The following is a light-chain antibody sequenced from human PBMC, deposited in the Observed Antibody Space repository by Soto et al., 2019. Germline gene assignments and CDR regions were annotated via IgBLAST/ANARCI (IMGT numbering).Light chain of an antibody. V-gene: IGLV2-14*01. Sequence: QSVLTQPASVSGSPGQSITISCTGTSSDVVGYKYVSWYQQHPDKAPKLIIFEVSNRPSGISSRFSGSKSGNTASLPISGLQAEDEADYYCASYTSSSTSVIFGRGTKLTVL. CDR1: SSDVVGYKY. CDR2: EVS. CDR3: ASYTSSSTSVI. J-gene: IGLJ2*01.